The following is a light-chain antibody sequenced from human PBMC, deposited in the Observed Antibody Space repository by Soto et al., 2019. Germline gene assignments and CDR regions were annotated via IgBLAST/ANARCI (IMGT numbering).Light chain of an antibody. CDR2: EGS. V-gene: IGLV2-23*01. CDR1: SSDVGSYNL. J-gene: IGLJ1*01. Sequence: QSVLTQPASVSGSPGRWITISCTGTSSDVGSYNLVSWYQQHPGKAPKLMIYEGSKRPSGVSNRFSGSKSGNTASLTISGLQAEDEADYYCCSYAGSSTYVFGTGTKVTVL. CDR3: CSYAGSSTYV.